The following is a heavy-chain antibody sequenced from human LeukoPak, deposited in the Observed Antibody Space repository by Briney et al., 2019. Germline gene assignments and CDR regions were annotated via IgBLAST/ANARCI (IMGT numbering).Heavy chain of an antibody. D-gene: IGHD4-17*01. Sequence: PGASLRLSCAASGFTFSSYAMSWVRQAPGKGLEWVSAISGSGGSTYYADSVKGRFIISRDNSKNTLYLQMNSLRAEDTAVYYCAKNLYGDYYFDYWGQGTLVTVSS. CDR1: GFTFSSYA. J-gene: IGHJ4*02. V-gene: IGHV3-23*01. CDR2: ISGSGGST. CDR3: AKNLYGDYYFDY.